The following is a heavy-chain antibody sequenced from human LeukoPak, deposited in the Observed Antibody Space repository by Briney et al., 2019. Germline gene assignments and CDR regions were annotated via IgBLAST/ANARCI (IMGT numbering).Heavy chain of an antibody. J-gene: IGHJ5*02. Sequence: PSETLSLTCTVSVGSISSHYWSWIRQTPGKGLEWIGYISYSGGTNYNPSLKSQVTISVDTSKSQFSLKLTSVTAADTAVYYCARLKDLWFDPWGQGTLVTVSS. D-gene: IGHD2-15*01. CDR3: ARLKDLWFDP. CDR2: ISYSGGT. V-gene: IGHV4-59*11. CDR1: VGSISSHY.